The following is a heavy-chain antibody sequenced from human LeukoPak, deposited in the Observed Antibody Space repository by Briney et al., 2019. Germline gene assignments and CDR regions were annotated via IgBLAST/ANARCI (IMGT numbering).Heavy chain of an antibody. Sequence: ASVKISCKVSGYTFTDYYMHWVQQAPGKGLEWMGLVDPEDGETIYAEKFQGRVTITADTSTDTAYMELSGLRSEDTAVYYCAPTPPHMYYDSSGTFDYWGQGTLVTVSS. CDR1: GYTFTDYY. V-gene: IGHV1-69-2*01. D-gene: IGHD3-22*01. CDR2: VDPEDGET. J-gene: IGHJ4*02. CDR3: APTPPHMYYDSSGTFDY.